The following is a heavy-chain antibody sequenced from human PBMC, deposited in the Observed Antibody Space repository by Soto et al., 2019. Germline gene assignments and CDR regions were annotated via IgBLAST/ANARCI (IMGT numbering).Heavy chain of an antibody. J-gene: IGHJ4*02. CDR3: ARDQLHFLDYYFEN. Sequence: ASVKVSCKASGYTFINYGISWVRQAPGQGLEWLGWISPNNGHTKYARKFQDRITMTTDTSTTTAYLELRSLRSDDTAVYFCARDQLHFLDYYFENWGQGALVTVSS. CDR1: GYTFINYG. V-gene: IGHV1-18*01. D-gene: IGHD3-3*01. CDR2: ISPNNGHT.